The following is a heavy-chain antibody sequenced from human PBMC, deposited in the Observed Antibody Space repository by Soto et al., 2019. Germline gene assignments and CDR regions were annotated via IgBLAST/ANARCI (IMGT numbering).Heavy chain of an antibody. Sequence: PGGSLRLSCAASGFTFSSYAMSWVRQAPGKGLEWVSAISGSGGSTYYADSVKGRFTISRDNSKNTLYLQMNSLRAEDTAVYYCAKSSYDFWSGSREYMDVWGKGTTVTVSS. J-gene: IGHJ6*03. V-gene: IGHV3-23*01. CDR1: GFTFSSYA. D-gene: IGHD3-3*01. CDR2: ISGSGGST. CDR3: AKSSYDFWSGSREYMDV.